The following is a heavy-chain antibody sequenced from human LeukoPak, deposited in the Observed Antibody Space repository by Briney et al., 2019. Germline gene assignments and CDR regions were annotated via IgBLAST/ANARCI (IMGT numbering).Heavy chain of an antibody. CDR2: IYYSGST. CDR1: GGSISSSNYY. V-gene: IGHV4-39*07. CDR3: ARAISSSLLAFDI. Sequence: PSETLSLTCTVSGGSISSSNYYWGWIRQPPGKGLEWIGSIYYSGSTYYNPSLKSRVTISVDTSKNQFSLKLSSVTAADTAVYYCARAISSSLLAFDIWGQGTMVTVSS. J-gene: IGHJ3*02. D-gene: IGHD6-13*01.